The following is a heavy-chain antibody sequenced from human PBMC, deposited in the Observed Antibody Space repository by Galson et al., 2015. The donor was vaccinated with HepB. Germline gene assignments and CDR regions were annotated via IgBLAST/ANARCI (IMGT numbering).Heavy chain of an antibody. Sequence: SLRLSCAASGFTVSSNYMSWVRQAPGKGLEWVSVIYSGGSTYYADSVKGRFTISRDNSKNTLYLQMNSLRAEDTAVYYCARGTAATLIGYWGQGTLVTVSS. J-gene: IGHJ4*02. V-gene: IGHV3-66*01. CDR3: ARGTAATLIGY. CDR1: GFTVSSNY. D-gene: IGHD2-15*01. CDR2: IYSGGST.